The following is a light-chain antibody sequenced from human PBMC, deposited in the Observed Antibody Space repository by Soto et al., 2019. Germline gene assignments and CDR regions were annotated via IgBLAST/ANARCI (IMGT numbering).Light chain of an antibody. J-gene: IGLJ2*01. CDR1: SSGVGGYNY. V-gene: IGLV2-14*01. CDR2: DVS. Sequence: QSALTQPASVSGSPGQSITISCTGTSSGVGGYNYVSWYQQHPGKAPKLMIYDVSNRPSGVSNRFSGSKSGNTASLTISRLQAEDEADYYCSSYTSSSTSFGGGTKLTVL. CDR3: SSYTSSSTS.